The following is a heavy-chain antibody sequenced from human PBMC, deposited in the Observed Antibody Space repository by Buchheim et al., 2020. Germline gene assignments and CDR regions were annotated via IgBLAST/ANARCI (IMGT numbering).Heavy chain of an antibody. J-gene: IGHJ3*02. D-gene: IGHD1-1*01. Sequence: QVQLAQSGAAVKKPGASVKVSCKASGHTFSGYYMNWVRQAPGQGLEWIGWINPNTGGTTYAQQFQGRVTMTRATSISTDYLELSRLTSDDTAVYYCAGGELEYDAFHIWGQGT. V-gene: IGHV1-2*02. CDR2: INPNTGGT. CDR1: GHTFSGYY. CDR3: AGGELEYDAFHI.